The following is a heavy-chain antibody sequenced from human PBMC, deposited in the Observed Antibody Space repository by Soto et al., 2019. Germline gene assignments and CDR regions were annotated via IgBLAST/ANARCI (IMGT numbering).Heavy chain of an antibody. CDR1: DFRFSTYW. Sequence: EVQLAESGGGVVPPGGSLRLSCAVSDFRFSTYWMIWARQAPGRGLEWLASINQDGSEKHYVDSVKGRFTISRDNAKNSLYLQMNSLRDEDTAVYYCGNGKDGSWGQGTLVTVSS. D-gene: IGHD4-17*01. CDR2: INQDGSEK. CDR3: GNGKDGS. V-gene: IGHV3-7*01. J-gene: IGHJ5*02.